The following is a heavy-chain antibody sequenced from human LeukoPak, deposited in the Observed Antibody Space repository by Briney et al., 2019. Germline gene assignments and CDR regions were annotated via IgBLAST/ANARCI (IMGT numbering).Heavy chain of an antibody. CDR2: IIPMFGTT. CDR3: ARGNYYDSSGYFD. D-gene: IGHD3-22*01. Sequence: EASVKVSCKASGGTFSSYAVSWVRQAPGQGLEWMGRIIPMFGTTSYAQSFQGRLTITMDKSTTTAYMEPSSLRFEDTAMYYCARGNYYDSSGYFDWGQGTLLTVSS. J-gene: IGHJ4*02. CDR1: GGTFSSYA. V-gene: IGHV1-69*05.